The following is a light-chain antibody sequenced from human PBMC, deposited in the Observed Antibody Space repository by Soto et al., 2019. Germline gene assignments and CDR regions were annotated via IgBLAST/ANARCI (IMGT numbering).Light chain of an antibody. CDR1: QSVSSSY. CDR2: GAS. Sequence: EIVLTQSPGTLSLSPGERATLSCMASQSVSSSYLAWDQQKPGQAPRLLIYGASSRATGIPDRFSSSGSGTDFTLTISRLEPEDFAVYYCQQYGSSPPWTFGQGTKVEIK. V-gene: IGKV3-20*01. CDR3: QQYGSSPPWT. J-gene: IGKJ1*01.